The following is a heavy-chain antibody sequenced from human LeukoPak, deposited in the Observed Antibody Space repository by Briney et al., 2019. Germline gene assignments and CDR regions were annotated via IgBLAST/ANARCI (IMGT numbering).Heavy chain of an antibody. CDR3: ARYAGSIVVVVAATDWYFDL. CDR1: GYTLTELS. CDR2: FDPEDGET. V-gene: IGHV1-24*01. J-gene: IGHJ2*01. D-gene: IGHD2-15*01. Sequence: ASVKVSCKVSGYTLTELSMHWVRQAPGKGLEWMGGFDPEDGETIYAQKFQGRVTMTEDTSTDTAYMELSSLRSEDTAVYYCARYAGSIVVVVAATDWYFDLWGRGTLVTVSS.